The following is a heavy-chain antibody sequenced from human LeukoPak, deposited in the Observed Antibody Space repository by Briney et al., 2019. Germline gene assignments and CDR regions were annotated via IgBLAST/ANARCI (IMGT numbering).Heavy chain of an antibody. CDR1: GFTFSSYS. J-gene: IGHJ4*02. D-gene: IGHD3-9*01. CDR2: ISSSSSYI. V-gene: IGHV3-21*01. Sequence: PGGSLGLSCAASGFTFSSYSMNWVRQAPGKGLEWVSSISSSSSYIYYADSVKGRFTISRDNAKNSLYLQMNSLRAEDTAVYYCARDQDDILTGYSTYFDYWGQGTLVTVSS. CDR3: ARDQDDILTGYSTYFDY.